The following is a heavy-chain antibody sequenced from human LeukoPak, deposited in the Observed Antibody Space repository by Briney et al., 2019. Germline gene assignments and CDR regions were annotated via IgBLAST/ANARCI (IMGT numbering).Heavy chain of an antibody. V-gene: IGHV4-34*01. CDR2: INHSGST. Sequence: SETLSLTCAGYGGSFSGYYWSWIRQPPGKGLEWIGEINHSGSTNYNPSLKSRVTISVDTSKNQFSLKLSAETAADTAVYYCARGRKGYYYYYMDVWGKGTTVTVSS. CDR3: ARGRKGYYYYYMDV. CDR1: GGSFSGYY. J-gene: IGHJ6*03.